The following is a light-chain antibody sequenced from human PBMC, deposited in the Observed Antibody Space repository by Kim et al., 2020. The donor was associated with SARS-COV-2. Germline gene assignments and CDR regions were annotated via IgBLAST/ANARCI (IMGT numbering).Light chain of an antibody. Sequence: PGKTARITWGGNNIGGKSVHWYQQKPGQAPVLVIYYDSDRPSGIPERFSGSNSGNTATLTISRVEAGDEADYYCQVWDSSSDPYVFGTGTKVTV. CDR1: NIGGKS. J-gene: IGLJ1*01. CDR3: QVWDSSSDPYV. V-gene: IGLV3-21*04. CDR2: YDS.